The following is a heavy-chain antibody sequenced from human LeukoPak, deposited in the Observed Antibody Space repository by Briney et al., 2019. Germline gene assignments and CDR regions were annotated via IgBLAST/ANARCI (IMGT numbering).Heavy chain of an antibody. CDR1: SGSISTSNYY. CDR2: IFYSGST. D-gene: IGHD3-10*01. CDR3: ARDGGSLWFGED. Sequence: SETLSLTCTVSSGSISTSNYYWGWVRQPPGKALEWIGNIFYSGSTYYSPSLKSRVTISVDTSKNQFSLKLSSVTAADTAVYYCARDGGSLWFGEDWGQGTLVTVSS. V-gene: IGHV4-39*07. J-gene: IGHJ4*02.